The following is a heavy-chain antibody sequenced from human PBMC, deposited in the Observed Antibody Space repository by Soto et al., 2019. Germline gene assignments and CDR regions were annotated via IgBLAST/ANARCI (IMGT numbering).Heavy chain of an antibody. D-gene: IGHD3-22*01. Sequence: QVQLQESGPGLVRPSGTLSLTCVVSGGSISTNKWWMWVRQSPGTGLEWIGEVHHAGTTNYNPSLKSRVTLSVDKSKNQFPLKMTSVTAADTAVYYCAKFDYDFSALDVWCQGTTVTVSS. CDR3: AKFDYDFSALDV. V-gene: IGHV4-4*02. J-gene: IGHJ6*02. CDR2: VHHAGTT. CDR1: GGSISTNKW.